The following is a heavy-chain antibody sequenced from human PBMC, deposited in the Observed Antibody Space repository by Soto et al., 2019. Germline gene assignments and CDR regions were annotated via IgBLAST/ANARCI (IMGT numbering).Heavy chain of an antibody. CDR3: ARGSRGSGFTFDY. Sequence: SETLSLTCTVSGGSISSYYCIWSRQPAVKGLEWIGRIYTSGSTNYNPSLKSRVTMSVDTSKNQFSLKLSSVTAADTAVYYCARGSRGSGFTFDYWGQGTLVTVSS. J-gene: IGHJ4*02. CDR2: IYTSGST. CDR1: GGSISSYY. V-gene: IGHV4-4*07. D-gene: IGHD6-19*01.